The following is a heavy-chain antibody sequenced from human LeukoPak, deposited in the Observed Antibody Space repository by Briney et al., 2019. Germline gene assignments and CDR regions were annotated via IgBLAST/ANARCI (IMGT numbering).Heavy chain of an antibody. D-gene: IGHD3-3*01. J-gene: IGHJ6*02. CDR1: GGPISSGGYS. CDR3: ARGNYDFWSGGYGMDV. V-gene: IGHV4-30-2*01. CDR2: IYHSGST. Sequence: SETLSLTCAVSGGPISSGGYSWSWIRQPPGKGLEWIGYIYHSGSTYYNPSLKSRVTISVDRSKNQFSLKLSSVTAADTAVYYCARGNYDFWSGGYGMDVWGQGTTVTVSS.